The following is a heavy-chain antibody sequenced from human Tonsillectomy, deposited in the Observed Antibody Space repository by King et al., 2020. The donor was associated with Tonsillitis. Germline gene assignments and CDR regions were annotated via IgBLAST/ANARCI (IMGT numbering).Heavy chain of an antibody. D-gene: IGHD1-14*01. V-gene: IGHV4-59*01. J-gene: IGHJ3*02. CDR3: ARELPGAPGAFDI. CDR1: GGSISSYY. CDR2: IYNSGST. Sequence: VQLQESGPGLVKPSETLSLTCTVSGGSISSYYWSWIRQPPGKGLEWIGYIYNSGSTNYNPSLKSRVTISVDTSKNQFSLKLSSVTAADTAVYYCARELPGAPGAFDIWGQGTMVTVSS.